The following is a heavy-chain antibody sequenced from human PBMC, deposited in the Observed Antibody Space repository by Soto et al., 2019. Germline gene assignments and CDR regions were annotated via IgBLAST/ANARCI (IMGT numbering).Heavy chain of an antibody. D-gene: IGHD6-13*01. J-gene: IGHJ4*02. CDR3: ARIFRADTLAAPFDY. CDR1: GFSLSTSGMC. V-gene: IGHV2-70*01. Sequence: SGPTLVNPTQTITLTCTFSGFSLSTSGMCVSWIRQPPGKALERLALIDWDDDKYYSTSLMTRLTISKDISKNQAVLTMTNMDPVDTATYYCARIFRADTLAAPFDYWGQGTLVTVP. CDR2: IDWDDDK.